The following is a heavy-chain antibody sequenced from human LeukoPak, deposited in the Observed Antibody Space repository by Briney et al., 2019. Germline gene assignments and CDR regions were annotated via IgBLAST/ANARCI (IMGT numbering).Heavy chain of an antibody. CDR2: ISGSGGST. J-gene: IGHJ4*02. CDR3: ARDPGSGYEEHFDY. Sequence: SGGSLRLSCAASGFTFSSYAMSWVRQAPGKGLEWVSAISGSGGSTYYADSVKGRFTISRDNAKDSLYLQMNSLRAEDTAVYYCARDPGSGYEEHFDYWGQGTLVTVSS. D-gene: IGHD5-12*01. CDR1: GFTFSSYA. V-gene: IGHV3-23*01.